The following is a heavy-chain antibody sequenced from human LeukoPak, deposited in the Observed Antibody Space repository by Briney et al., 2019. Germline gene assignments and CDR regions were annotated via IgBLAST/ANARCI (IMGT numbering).Heavy chain of an antibody. CDR2: IKTKSDGGTT. CDR1: GFTFTNAW. Sequence: GGSLRLSCEASGFTFTNAWMSWLRQAPGKGLEWVGRIKTKSDGGTTDYAAPVKGRFTISRDDSKNTLYLQMNSLKTEDTAVYYCYYGGNSGYWGQGTLVAVSS. D-gene: IGHD4-23*01. CDR3: YYGGNSGY. J-gene: IGHJ4*02. V-gene: IGHV3-15*01.